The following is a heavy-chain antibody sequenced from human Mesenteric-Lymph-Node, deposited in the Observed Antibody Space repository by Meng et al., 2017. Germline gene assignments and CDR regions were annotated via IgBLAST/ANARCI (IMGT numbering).Heavy chain of an antibody. CDR1: GFTFSSYE. Sequence: GESLTISCAASGFTFSSYEMNWVRQAPGKGLEWVSLISWDGGSTYYADSVKGRFTISRDNSKNSLYLQMNSLRTEETALYYCARAYGMDVWGQGTTVTVSS. V-gene: IGHV3-43*01. CDR2: ISWDGGST. CDR3: ARAYGMDV. J-gene: IGHJ6*02.